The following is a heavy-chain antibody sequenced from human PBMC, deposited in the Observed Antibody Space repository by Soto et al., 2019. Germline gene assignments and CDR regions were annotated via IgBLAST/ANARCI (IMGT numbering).Heavy chain of an antibody. CDR2: ISTSNDI. D-gene: IGHD2-15*01. Sequence: EVQLVESGGGLVQPGESLRLSCAASGFTFSSYNMNWVRQAPGKGLEWISYISTSNDISYADSVKGRVTISRDNAKNSLYLQMNSLRDEDTAVYFCARGDLLDWGQGTLVTVSS. CDR1: GFTFSSYN. CDR3: ARGDLLD. V-gene: IGHV3-48*02. J-gene: IGHJ4*02.